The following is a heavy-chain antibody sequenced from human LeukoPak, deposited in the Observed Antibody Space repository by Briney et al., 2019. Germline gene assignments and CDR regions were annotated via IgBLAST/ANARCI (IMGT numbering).Heavy chain of an antibody. CDR3: ARTYYYDSTHNWLDP. D-gene: IGHD3-22*01. CDR1: GYSFTSYW. J-gene: IGHJ5*02. CDR2: IYPGDSDT. Sequence: GESLKISCKGSGYSFTSYWIGWVRQMPGKGLEWMGIIYPGDSDTRYSPSFQGQVTISADKSISTAYLQWSSLKASDTAMYYCARTYYYDSTHNWLDPWGQGTLVTVSS. V-gene: IGHV5-51*01.